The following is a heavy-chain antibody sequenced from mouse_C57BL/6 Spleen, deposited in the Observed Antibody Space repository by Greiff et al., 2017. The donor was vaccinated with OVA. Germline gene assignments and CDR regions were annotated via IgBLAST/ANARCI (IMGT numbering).Heavy chain of an antibody. CDR2: IWSGGST. J-gene: IGHJ4*01. V-gene: IGHV2-2*01. Sequence: VKLMESGPGLVQPSQSLSITCTVSGFSLTSYGVHWVRQSPGKGLEWLGVIWSGGSTDYNAAFISRLSISKDNSKSQVFFKMNSLQADDTAIYYCARTDPGRYYAMDYWGQGTSVTVSS. D-gene: IGHD3-3*01. CDR3: ARTDPGRYYAMDY. CDR1: GFSLTSYG.